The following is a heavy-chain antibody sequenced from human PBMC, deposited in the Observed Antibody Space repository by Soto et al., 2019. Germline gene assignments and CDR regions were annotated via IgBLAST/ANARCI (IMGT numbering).Heavy chain of an antibody. V-gene: IGHV4-31*03. J-gene: IGHJ6*03. Sequence: SETLSLTCTVSGGSISSGGYYWSWIRQHPGKGLEWIGYIYYSGSTYYNPSLKSRVTISVDTSKNQFSLKLSSVTAADTAVYYCARSGLYYYYYYMDVWGKGTTVTVSS. CDR3: ARSGLYYYYYYMDV. CDR2: IYYSGST. CDR1: GGSISSGGYY.